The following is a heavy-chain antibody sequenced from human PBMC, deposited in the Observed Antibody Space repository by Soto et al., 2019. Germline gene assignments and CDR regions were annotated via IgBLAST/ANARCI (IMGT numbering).Heavy chain of an antibody. D-gene: IGHD3-22*01. J-gene: IGHJ4*02. V-gene: IGHV1-18*01. CDR1: GYTFTNYG. Sequence: QVQLVQSGAEVKKPGASVKVSCKASGYTFTNYGINWVRQAPGQGLEWMGWISADNGNINYAQKLQGRVTMTTDTSTSTAYMELRSLRSDDTAVYYCARGHYYDSSGPFDYWGQGILVTVSS. CDR3: ARGHYYDSSGPFDY. CDR2: ISADNGNI.